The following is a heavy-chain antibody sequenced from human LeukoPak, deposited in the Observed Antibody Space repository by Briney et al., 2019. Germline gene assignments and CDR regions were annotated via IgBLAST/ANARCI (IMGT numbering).Heavy chain of an antibody. CDR3: AKDLVSTVRGVITY. CDR2: ISGSGGST. J-gene: IGHJ4*02. Sequence: GGSLRLSCAASGFTFSSYAMSWVRQAPGKGLEWVSGISGSGGSTYYADSVKGRFTISRDNSKNTPYLQMNSLRAEDTAVYYCAKDLVSTVRGVITYWGQGTLVTVSS. CDR1: GFTFSSYA. V-gene: IGHV3-23*01. D-gene: IGHD3-10*01.